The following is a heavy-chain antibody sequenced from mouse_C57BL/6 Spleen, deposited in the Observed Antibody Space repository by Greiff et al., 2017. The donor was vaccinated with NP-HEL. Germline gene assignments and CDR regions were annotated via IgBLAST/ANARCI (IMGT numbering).Heavy chain of an antibody. CDR1: GFTFSDFY. J-gene: IGHJ1*03. Sequence: EVKLMESGGGLVQSGRSLRLSCATSGFTFSDFYMEWVRPAPGKGLEWIAASRNKANDYTTEYSASVKGRFIVSRDTSHSILYLQMNALRAEDTAIYYCAREDYYYGSWYFDVWGTGTTVTVSS. D-gene: IGHD1-1*01. V-gene: IGHV7-1*01. CDR2: SRNKANDYTT. CDR3: AREDYYYGSWYFDV.